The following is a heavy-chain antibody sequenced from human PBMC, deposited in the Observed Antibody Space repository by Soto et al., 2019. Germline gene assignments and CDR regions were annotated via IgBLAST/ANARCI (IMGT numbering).Heavy chain of an antibody. CDR1: GFTFSSYA. J-gene: IGHJ6*02. CDR3: ARQYGEGRGYYYGMDV. D-gene: IGHD3-10*01. V-gene: IGHV3-30-3*01. Sequence: QVQLVESGGGVVQPGRSLRLSCAASGFTFSSYAMHWVRQAPGKGLEWVAVISYDGSNKYYADAVKGRFTISRDNSQNTLYLQMNRLRAEDTAVYYGARQYGEGRGYYYGMDVWGQGTTVTGSS. CDR2: ISYDGSNK.